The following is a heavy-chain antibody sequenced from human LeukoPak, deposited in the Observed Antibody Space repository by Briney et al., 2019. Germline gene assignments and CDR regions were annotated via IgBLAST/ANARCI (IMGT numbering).Heavy chain of an antibody. V-gene: IGHV3-48*04. CDR2: ISSSSSTI. CDR3: ARDSRQQLDLLSY. CDR1: GFTVSSNY. Sequence: PGGSLRLSCAASGFTVSSNYMSWVRQAPGKGLEWVSYISSSSSTIYYADSVKGRFTISRDNAKNSLYLQMNSLRAEDTAVYYCARDSRQQLDLLSYWGQGTLVTVSS. D-gene: IGHD6-13*01. J-gene: IGHJ4*02.